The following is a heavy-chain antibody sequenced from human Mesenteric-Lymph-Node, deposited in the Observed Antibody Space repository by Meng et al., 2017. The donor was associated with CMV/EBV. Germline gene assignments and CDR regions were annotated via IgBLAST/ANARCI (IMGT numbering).Heavy chain of an antibody. CDR2: IYYTGGT. D-gene: IGHD2-21*02. J-gene: IGHJ4*02. CDR1: GGSITSGAYY. Sequence: SETLSLTCSVSGGSITSGAYYWSWVRQHPGKGLEWIGYIYYTGGTDYNPSLKSRVTISGDATKNQFSLNLRSVTAADTAVYYCARSLRSLPYFDFWGRRTLVTVSS. CDR3: ARSLRSLPYFDF. V-gene: IGHV4-31*03.